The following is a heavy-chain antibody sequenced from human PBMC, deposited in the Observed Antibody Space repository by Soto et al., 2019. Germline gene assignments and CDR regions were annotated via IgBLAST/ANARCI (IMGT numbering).Heavy chain of an antibody. J-gene: IGHJ5*02. Sequence: QVQLVQSGAEVKKPGSSVKVSCKASGGTFSSYAISWVRQAPGQGLEWMGGIIPIFGTANYAQKFQGRVTITEEESTSTAYMELGSLRSEDTALYYCARKFHYGDSGVWFAPWGQGTLVTFAS. V-gene: IGHV1-69*01. CDR1: GGTFSSYA. CDR2: IIPIFGTA. CDR3: ARKFHYGDSGVWFAP. D-gene: IGHD4-17*01.